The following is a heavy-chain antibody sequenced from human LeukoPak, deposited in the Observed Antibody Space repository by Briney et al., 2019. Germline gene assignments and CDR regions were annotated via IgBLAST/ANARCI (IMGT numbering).Heavy chain of an antibody. CDR1: GYTFTGYS. V-gene: IGHV1-2*06. D-gene: IGHD2-15*01. CDR3: ARPQCSGGSCSNWFDP. Sequence: GASVKVSCKASGYTFTGYSMHWVRQAPGRGLEWMGRINPNSGGTNYAQKFQGRVTMTRDTSISTAYMELSRLRSDDTAMYYCARPQCSGGSCSNWFDPWGQGTLVTVSS. J-gene: IGHJ5*02. CDR2: INPNSGGT.